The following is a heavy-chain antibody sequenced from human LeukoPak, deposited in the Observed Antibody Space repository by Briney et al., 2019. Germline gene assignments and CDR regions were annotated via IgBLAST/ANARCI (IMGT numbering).Heavy chain of an antibody. CDR2: IAADDAS. V-gene: IGHV3-23*01. CDR1: DSCFRSHD. J-gene: IGHJ4*02. Sequence: VGSLRLSCAPSDSCFRSHDMSWVRQTSEKRLEWAPSIAADDASFYADPVRGRFTISTDEPQNILCLQMKSLLTDATATFYSAQGPSFYSWRALDYWGQGSLVTVSS. CDR3: AQGPSFYSWRALDY. D-gene: IGHD2-21*01.